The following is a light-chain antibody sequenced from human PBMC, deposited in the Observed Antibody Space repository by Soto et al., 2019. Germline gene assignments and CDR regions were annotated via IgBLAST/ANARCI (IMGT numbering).Light chain of an antibody. CDR2: GAS. Sequence: IGLTQSPGTLSSSPGERATLSCRASQSVSSSYLAWYQQKPGQAPRLLIYGASSRATGIPDRFSGSGSGTDFTLTISRLEPEDFAVYYCQQYGSSLRTFGQGTKVDIK. CDR3: QQYGSSLRT. J-gene: IGKJ1*01. CDR1: QSVSSSY. V-gene: IGKV3-20*01.